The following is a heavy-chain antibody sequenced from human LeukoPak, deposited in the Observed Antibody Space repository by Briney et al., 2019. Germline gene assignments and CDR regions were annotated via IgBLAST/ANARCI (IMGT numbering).Heavy chain of an antibody. Sequence: GGSLRLSCAASGFTFSSYSMNWVRQAPGKGLEWVSAISGSGGSTYYADSVKGRFTISRDNSKNTLYLQMNSLRAEDTAVYYCAKDGRSIFGVVICWGQGTLVTVSS. CDR1: GFTFSSYS. V-gene: IGHV3-23*01. CDR2: ISGSGGST. D-gene: IGHD3-3*01. J-gene: IGHJ4*02. CDR3: AKDGRSIFGVVIC.